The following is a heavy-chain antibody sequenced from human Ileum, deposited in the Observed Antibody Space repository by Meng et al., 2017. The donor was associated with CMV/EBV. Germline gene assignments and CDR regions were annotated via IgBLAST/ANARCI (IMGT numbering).Heavy chain of an antibody. Sequence: GSLRLSCAVYGGSFSGYYWSWIRQPPGKGLEWIGSIYYSGSTYYNPSLKSRVTISVDTSKNQFSLKLSSVTAADTAVYYCASRWTYFDYWGQGTLVTVSS. CDR1: GGSFSGYY. J-gene: IGHJ4*02. CDR2: IYYSGST. CDR3: ASRWTYFDY. V-gene: IGHV4-34*01. D-gene: IGHD1-1*01.